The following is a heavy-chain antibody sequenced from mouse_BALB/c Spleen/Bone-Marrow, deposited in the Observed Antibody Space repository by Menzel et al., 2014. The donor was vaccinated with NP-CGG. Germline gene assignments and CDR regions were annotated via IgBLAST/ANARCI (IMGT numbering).Heavy chain of an antibody. CDR2: INNNGGKT. CDR3: ARGDGFYGLDR. J-gene: IGHJ4*01. D-gene: IGHD1-1*01. Sequence: DVHLVESGGGLVQPGGSLKLSCAASGFTFSNYGMSWVRQTPDKRLDLVATINNNGGKTYSIDSVKGRFTISRGNAKNTLYLQMNSLKSEDTAMYYCARGDGFYGLDRWGQGTSVTVSS. CDR1: GFTFSNYG. V-gene: IGHV5-6-3*01.